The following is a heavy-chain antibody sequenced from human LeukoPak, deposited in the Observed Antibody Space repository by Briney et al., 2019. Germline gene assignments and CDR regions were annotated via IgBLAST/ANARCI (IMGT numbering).Heavy chain of an antibody. D-gene: IGHD6-13*01. CDR3: ARGGCRGSSSCYNWFDP. V-gene: IGHV1-24*01. CDR2: FDPEDGGA. Sequence: GASVKVSCKVSGYTLSELSMHWVRQAPGKGLEWMGAFDPEDGGAIYAQSFQGRVTMTGDTSTNTAYMELRSLRSDDTAVYYCARGGCRGSSSCYNWFDPWGQGTLVTVSS. J-gene: IGHJ5*02. CDR1: GYTLSELS.